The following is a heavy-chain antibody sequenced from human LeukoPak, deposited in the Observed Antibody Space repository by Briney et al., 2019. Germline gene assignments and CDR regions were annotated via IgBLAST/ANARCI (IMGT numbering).Heavy chain of an antibody. Sequence: GGSLRLSCVASGFPFSSYWMTWVRQAPGKGLEWVANIKQDGSKKSYVDSVKGRFTISRDNAKNSLYLQMNSLRAEDTAVYYCARSNSYGYVRTMDVWGQGTTVTVSS. J-gene: IGHJ6*02. CDR3: ARSNSYGYVRTMDV. CDR1: GFPFSSYW. D-gene: IGHD5-18*01. CDR2: IKQDGSKK. V-gene: IGHV3-7*03.